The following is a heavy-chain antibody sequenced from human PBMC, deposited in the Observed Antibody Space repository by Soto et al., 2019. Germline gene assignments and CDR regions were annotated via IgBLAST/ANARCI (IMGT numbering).Heavy chain of an antibody. D-gene: IGHD3-3*01. J-gene: IGHJ6*02. Sequence: PSETLSLTCTVSGGSISSYYWSWIRQPPGKGLEWIGYIYYSGSTNYNPSLKSRVTISVDTSKNQFSLKLSSVTAADTAVYYCARDSWGDFTDLPSNYYGMDVWGQGTTVTVS. CDR2: IYYSGST. CDR1: GGSISSYY. V-gene: IGHV4-59*01. CDR3: ARDSWGDFTDLPSNYYGMDV.